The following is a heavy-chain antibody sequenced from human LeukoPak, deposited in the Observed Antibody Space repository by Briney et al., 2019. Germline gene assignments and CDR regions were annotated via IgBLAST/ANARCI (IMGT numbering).Heavy chain of an antibody. J-gene: IGHJ6*02. CDR1: GFTFDDYA. CDR3: ARDRFNGSPYYYGMDV. CDR2: ISWNSGSI. Sequence: GGSLRLSCAASGFTFDDYAMHWVRQAPGKGLEWVSGISWNSGSIGYADSVKGRFTISRDNAKNSLYLQMNSLRVEDTAVYYCARDRFNGSPYYYGMDVWGQGTTVIVSS. D-gene: IGHD2-8*01. V-gene: IGHV3-9*01.